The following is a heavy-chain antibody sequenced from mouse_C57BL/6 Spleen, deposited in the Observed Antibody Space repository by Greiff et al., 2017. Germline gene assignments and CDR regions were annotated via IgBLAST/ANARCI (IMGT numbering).Heavy chain of an antibody. CDR2: IWRGGST. CDR3: AKIHGSSYDYAMDY. CDR1: GFSLTSYG. Sequence: VMLVESGPGLVQPSQSLSITCTVSGFSLTSYGVHWVRQTPGKGLEWLGVIWRGGSTDYNAAFMSRLSITKDNSKSQVFFKMNSLQADDTAIYYCAKIHGSSYDYAMDYWGQGTSVTVSS. J-gene: IGHJ4*01. D-gene: IGHD1-1*01. V-gene: IGHV2-5*01.